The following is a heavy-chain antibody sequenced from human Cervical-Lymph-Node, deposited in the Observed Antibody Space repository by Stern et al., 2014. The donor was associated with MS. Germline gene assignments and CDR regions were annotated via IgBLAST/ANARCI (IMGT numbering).Heavy chain of an antibody. Sequence: EVQLVESGAELKKAGESLRISCQGFGYSFNDYWIVWVRQMPGKGLEFMGVINPSDSDTKYKQSFQGQVTISADKSINTAYLQWSSLKASDTAMYYCARPTTESTWDEFGLWGQGTMVTVS. CDR1: GYSFNDYW. CDR2: INPSDSDT. D-gene: IGHD4-17*01. CDR3: ARPTTESTWDEFGL. J-gene: IGHJ3*01. V-gene: IGHV5-51*01.